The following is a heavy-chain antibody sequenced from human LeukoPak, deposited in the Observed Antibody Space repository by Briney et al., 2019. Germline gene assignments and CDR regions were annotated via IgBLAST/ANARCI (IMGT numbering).Heavy chain of an antibody. D-gene: IGHD6-19*01. CDR1: GGSFSTYY. CDR2: IYSGGST. J-gene: IGHJ5*02. Sequence: SETLSLTCTVAGGSFSTYYWTWIRQPPGKGLEWIGYIYSGGSTNYNPSLKSRVTISLDTSKHQFSLKLTSVTAADTAVYYCARREAVTGTPRAWFDPWGQGTLVTVSS. CDR3: ARREAVTGTPRAWFDP. V-gene: IGHV4-59*08.